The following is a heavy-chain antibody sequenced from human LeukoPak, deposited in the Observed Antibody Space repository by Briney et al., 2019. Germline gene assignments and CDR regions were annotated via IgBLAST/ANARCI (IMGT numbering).Heavy chain of an antibody. V-gene: IGHV4-39*07. CDR3: ARDKGRRSGAHSPTQNWFDP. J-gene: IGHJ5*02. D-gene: IGHD2-15*01. Sequence: SETLSLTCTVSGGSISSSSYYWGWIRQPPGKGLEWIGSIYYSGSTYYNPSLKSRVTISVDTSKNQFSLKLSSVTAADTAVYYCARDKGRRSGAHSPTQNWFDPWGQGTLVTVSS. CDR2: IYYSGST. CDR1: GGSISSSSYY.